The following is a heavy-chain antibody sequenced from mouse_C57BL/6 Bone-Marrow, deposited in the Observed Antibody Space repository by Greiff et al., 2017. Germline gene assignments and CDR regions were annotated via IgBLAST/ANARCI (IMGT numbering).Heavy chain of an antibody. Sequence: QVQLQQSGAELARPGASVKLSCKASGYTFTSYGISWVKQRTGQGLEWIGEIYPRGGNTYYNEKFKGKATLTADKSSSTAYMELRSLTSEDSAVYFCARSRWLPMDYWGQGTSVTVSS. CDR3: ARSRWLPMDY. D-gene: IGHD2-3*01. CDR2: IYPRGGNT. J-gene: IGHJ4*01. V-gene: IGHV1-81*01. CDR1: GYTFTSYG.